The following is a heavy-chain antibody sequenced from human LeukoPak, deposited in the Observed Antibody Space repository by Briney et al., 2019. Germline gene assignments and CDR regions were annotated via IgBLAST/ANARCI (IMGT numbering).Heavy chain of an antibody. CDR2: IDWDDDK. V-gene: IGHV2-70*11. J-gene: IGHJ3*02. CDR3: ARDYYESSGYNAFDI. D-gene: IGHD3-22*01. Sequence: SGPALVKPTQTLTLTCTFSGFSLSTSGMCVSWIRQPPGKALEWLARIDWDDDKYYSTSLKTRLTISKDTSKNQVVLTMTNMDPVDTATYYCARDYYESSGYNAFDIWGQGTMVTVSS. CDR1: GFSLSTSGMC.